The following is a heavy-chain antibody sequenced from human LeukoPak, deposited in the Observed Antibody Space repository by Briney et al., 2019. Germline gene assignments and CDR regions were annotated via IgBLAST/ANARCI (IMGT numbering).Heavy chain of an antibody. CDR1: GGSISSYC. CDR2: IYTSGST. J-gene: IGHJ3*02. CDR3: AREFGYYYDSSGYYSTAFDI. Sequence: SETLSLTCTVSGGSISSYCWSWIRQPAGKGLEWIGRIYTSGSTNYNPSLKSRVTMSVDTSKNQFSLKLSSVTAADTAVYYCAREFGYYYDSSGYYSTAFDIWGQGTMVTVSS. D-gene: IGHD3-22*01. V-gene: IGHV4-4*07.